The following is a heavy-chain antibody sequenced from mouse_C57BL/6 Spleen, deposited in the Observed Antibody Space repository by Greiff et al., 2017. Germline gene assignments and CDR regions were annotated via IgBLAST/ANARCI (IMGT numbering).Heavy chain of an antibody. J-gene: IGHJ4*01. V-gene: IGHV1-55*01. CDR3: ARTGTGKYGYAMDY. Sequence: VQLQQPGAELVQPGASVKMSCKASGYTFTSYWITWVKQRPGQGLEWIGDIYPGSGSSNYTEKFKSKATLTVDTSSSAAYMQRSSLTSEDSAVYYCARTGTGKYGYAMDYWGQGTSVTVSS. CDR1: GYTFTSYW. D-gene: IGHD4-1*01. CDR2: IYPGSGSS.